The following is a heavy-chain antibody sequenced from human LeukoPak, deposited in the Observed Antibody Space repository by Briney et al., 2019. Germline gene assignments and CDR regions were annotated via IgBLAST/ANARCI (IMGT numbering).Heavy chain of an antibody. CDR2: IYYSGST. J-gene: IGHJ4*02. CDR1: VGSISSYY. Sequence: SETLSLTCTVSVGSISSYYWSWIRQPPGKGLEWIGYIYYSGSTNYNPSLKSRVTISVDTSKNQFSLKLSSVTAADTAVYYCARAPPPYSSSWDYYFDYWGQGNLVTVSS. CDR3: ARAPPPYSSSWDYYFDY. D-gene: IGHD6-13*01. V-gene: IGHV4-59*01.